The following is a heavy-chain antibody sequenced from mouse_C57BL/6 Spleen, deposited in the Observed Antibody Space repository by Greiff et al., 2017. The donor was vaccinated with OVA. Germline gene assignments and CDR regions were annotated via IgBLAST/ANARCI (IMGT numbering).Heavy chain of an antibody. J-gene: IGHJ2*01. CDR3: AREASDGYYVDY. V-gene: IGHV1-20*01. Sequence: VQLQQSGPELVKPGDSVKISCKASGYSFTGYFMNWVMQSHGKRLEWIGRINPYNGDTFYNQKCKGKATLTVDKSSSTAHMELRSLTSEGSAVYYCAREASDGYYVDYWGQGTTLTVSS. CDR1: GYSFTGYF. CDR2: INPYNGDT. D-gene: IGHD2-3*01.